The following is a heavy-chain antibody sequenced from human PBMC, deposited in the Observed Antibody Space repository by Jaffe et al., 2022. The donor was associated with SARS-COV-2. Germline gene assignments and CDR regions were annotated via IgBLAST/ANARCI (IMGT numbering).Heavy chain of an antibody. CDR2: IWYDGSNK. D-gene: IGHD1-26*01. Sequence: QVQLVESGGGVVQPGRSLRLSCAASGFTFSSYGMHWVRQAPGKGLEWVAVIWYDGSNKYYADSVKGRFTISRDNSKNTLYLQMNSLRAEDTAVYYCARDGLVGATTFDYWGQGTLVTVSS. CDR3: ARDGLVGATTFDY. J-gene: IGHJ4*02. V-gene: IGHV3-33*01. CDR1: GFTFSSYG.